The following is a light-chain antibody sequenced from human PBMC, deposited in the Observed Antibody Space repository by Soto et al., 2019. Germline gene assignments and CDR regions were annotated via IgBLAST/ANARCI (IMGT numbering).Light chain of an antibody. CDR3: QQGSNWPPGLT. J-gene: IGKJ4*01. CDR2: DAS. CDR1: QSVSTY. V-gene: IGKV3-11*01. Sequence: EIVLTQSPATLSLSPGERATLSCRASQSVSTYLAWSQQKPGQAPRLLIYDASNRATGIPARFSGSGSGTDFTLTISSLEPEDFAVYYCQQGSNWPPGLTFGGGSKVEIK.